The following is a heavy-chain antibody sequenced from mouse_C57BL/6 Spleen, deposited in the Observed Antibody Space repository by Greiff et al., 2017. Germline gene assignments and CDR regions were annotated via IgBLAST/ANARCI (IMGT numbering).Heavy chain of an antibody. CDR2: IRNKANGYTT. J-gene: IGHJ4*01. CDR3: ARFLYRGDAMDY. V-gene: IGHV7-3*01. CDR1: GFTFTDYY. D-gene: IGHD2-14*01. Sequence: EVKLMESGGGLVQPGGSLSLSCAASGFTFTDYYMSWVRQPPGKALEWLGFIRNKANGYTTEYSASVKGRFTISRDNSQSILYLQMNALRAEDSATYYCARFLYRGDAMDYWGQGTSVTVSS.